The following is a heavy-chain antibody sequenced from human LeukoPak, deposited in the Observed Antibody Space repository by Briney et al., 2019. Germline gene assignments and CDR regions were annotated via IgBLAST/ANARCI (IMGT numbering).Heavy chain of an antibody. CDR3: AREGIAVAGKGDYFDY. V-gene: IGHV3-66*01. Sequence: GGSLRLSCAASGFTSSSYAMSWVRQAPGKGLEWVSVIYSGGSTYYADSVKGRFTISRDNSKNTLYLQMNSLRAEDTAVYYCAREGIAVAGKGDYFDYWGQGTLVTVSS. D-gene: IGHD6-19*01. CDR1: GFTSSSYA. J-gene: IGHJ4*02. CDR2: IYSGGST.